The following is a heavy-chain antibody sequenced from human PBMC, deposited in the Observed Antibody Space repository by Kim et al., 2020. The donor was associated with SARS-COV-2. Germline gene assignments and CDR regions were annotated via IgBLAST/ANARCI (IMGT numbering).Heavy chain of an antibody. CDR3: ARLERITMIVVVIGY. J-gene: IGHJ4*01. V-gene: IGHV4-39*01. CDR2: IYYSGST. CDR1: GGSISSSSYY. D-gene: IGHD3-22*01. Sequence: SETLYLTCTVSGGSISSSSYYWGWIRQPPGKGLEWIGSIYYSGSTYYNPSLKSRVTISVDTSKNQFSLKLSSVTAADTAVYYCARLERITMIVVVIGYWG.